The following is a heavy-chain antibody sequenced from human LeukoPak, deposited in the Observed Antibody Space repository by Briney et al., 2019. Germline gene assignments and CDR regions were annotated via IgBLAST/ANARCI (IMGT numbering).Heavy chain of an antibody. V-gene: IGHV1-46*01. CDR1: GYTFTNYY. D-gene: IGHD3-22*01. CDR3: ARDEYYDSSGYYRNNWFDP. CDR2: INPSGGST. Sequence: ASVKVSCKASGYTFTNYYLHWVRQAPGQGLEWMGIINPSGGSTSYAQKFQDRVTMTRDMSTSTVYMELSSLRSEDTAVYYCARDEYYDSSGYYRNNWFDPWGQGTLVPVSS. J-gene: IGHJ5*02.